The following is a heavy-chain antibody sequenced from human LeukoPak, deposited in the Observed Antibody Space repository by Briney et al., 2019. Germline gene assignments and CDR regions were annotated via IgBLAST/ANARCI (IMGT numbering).Heavy chain of an antibody. CDR2: IYPGDSET. CDR1: GYTFSNYW. J-gene: IGHJ4*02. CDR3: ARFLYGHYSHYFDY. V-gene: IGHV5-51*01. Sequence: HGESLKISFKGSGYTFSNYWIGWVRQMPGKGPEWMGIIYPGDSETRYSPSFQGQVTISADKSISTAYLQWSSLKASDSAMYYCARFLYGHYSHYFDYWGQGTLVTVSS. D-gene: IGHD4-17*01.